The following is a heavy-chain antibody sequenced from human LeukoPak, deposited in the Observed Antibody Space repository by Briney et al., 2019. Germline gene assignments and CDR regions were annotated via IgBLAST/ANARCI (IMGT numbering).Heavy chain of an antibody. Sequence: PSETLSLTCTGSGGSISSYYWSWIRQPPGKGLEWIGYIYYSGSTNYNPSLKSRVTISVDTSKNQFSLKLSSVTAADTAVYYCARADIVVVPAAMGGGAFDIWGQGTMVTVSS. CDR1: GGSISSYY. CDR3: ARADIVVVPAAMGGGAFDI. V-gene: IGHV4-59*01. CDR2: IYYSGST. J-gene: IGHJ3*02. D-gene: IGHD2-2*01.